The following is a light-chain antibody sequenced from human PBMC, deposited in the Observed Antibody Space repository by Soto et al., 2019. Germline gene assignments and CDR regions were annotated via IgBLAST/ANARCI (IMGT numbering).Light chain of an antibody. V-gene: IGKV4-1*01. J-gene: IGKJ1*01. Sequence: DIVMTQSPDSLAVSLGERATINCKSSQSVLYSSNNKNYLAWYQQKPGQPPKLLIYWASTRESGXXXXXSGXXXXXXXXXXXXXXQAEDVAVYYCQHYYSXPETFGQGTKVEI. CDR2: WAS. CDR3: QHYYSXPET. CDR1: QSVLYSSNNKNY.